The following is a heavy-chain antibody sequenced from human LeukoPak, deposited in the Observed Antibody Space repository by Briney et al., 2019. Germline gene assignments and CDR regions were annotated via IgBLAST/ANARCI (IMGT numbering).Heavy chain of an antibody. CDR2: ISSSSSYI. Sequence: PGGSLRLSCAASGFTFSSYSMNWVRQAPGKGLEWVSSISSSSSYIYYADSVKGRFTISRDNAKNSLYLQMNSLRAEDTAVYYCARDGDLEMATTRDFDYWGQGTLVTVSS. CDR1: GFTFSSYS. V-gene: IGHV3-21*01. CDR3: ARDGDLEMATTRDFDY. J-gene: IGHJ4*02. D-gene: IGHD5-24*01.